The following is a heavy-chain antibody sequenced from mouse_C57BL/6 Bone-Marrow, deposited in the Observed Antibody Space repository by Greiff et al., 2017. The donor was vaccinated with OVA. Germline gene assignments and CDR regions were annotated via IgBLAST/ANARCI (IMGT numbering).Heavy chain of an antibody. Sequence: EVQLVESGGGLVQPGGSLKLSCAASGFTFSDYYMYWVRQTPEKRLEWVAYISNGGGSTYYPDTVTGRFTISRDNAKNTLYLQMSRLKSEDTAMYYCARHGGYYVGFAYWGQGTLVTVSA. CDR1: GFTFSDYY. D-gene: IGHD2-3*01. CDR3: ARHGGYYVGFAY. J-gene: IGHJ3*01. CDR2: ISNGGGST. V-gene: IGHV5-12*01.